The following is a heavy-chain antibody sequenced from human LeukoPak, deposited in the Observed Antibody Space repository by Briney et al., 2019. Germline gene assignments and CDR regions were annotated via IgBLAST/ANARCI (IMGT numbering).Heavy chain of an antibody. CDR3: ARGNGWVCSSTSCYNWFDP. J-gene: IGHJ5*02. CDR1: GGSISSYY. D-gene: IGHD2-2*01. Sequence: SGTLSLTCTVSGGSISSYYWSWIRQPPGKGLEWIGYIYYSGSTNYNPSLKSRVTISVDTSKNQFSLKLSSMTAADTAVYYCARGNGWVCSSTSCYNWFDPWGQGTLVTVSS. CDR2: IYYSGST. V-gene: IGHV4-59*01.